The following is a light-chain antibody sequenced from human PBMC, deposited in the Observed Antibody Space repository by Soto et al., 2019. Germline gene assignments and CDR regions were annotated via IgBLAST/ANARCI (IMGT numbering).Light chain of an antibody. J-gene: IGKJ4*01. Sequence: DIVMTQSPLSLPVTPGEPASISCRSSQSLLHYNGNNYLGWYLQRPGQSPQVLIYLGSNRASGVPDRFSGSGSGTDFTLKISRVEAEDVGVYYCMQALQTPLTFGGGTKVDIK. CDR2: LGS. CDR3: MQALQTPLT. CDR1: QSLLHYNGNNY. V-gene: IGKV2-28*01.